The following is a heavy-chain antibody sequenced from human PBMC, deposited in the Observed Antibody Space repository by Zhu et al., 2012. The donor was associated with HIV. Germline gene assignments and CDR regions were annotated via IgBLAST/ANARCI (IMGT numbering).Heavy chain of an antibody. D-gene: IGHD5-12*01. CDR3: ARRGNSGYDQSHPFDY. Sequence: QVQLQESGPGLVKPSETLSLTCTVSGGSISSSSYYWGWIRQPPGKGLEWIGSIYYSGSTYYNPSLKSRVTISVDTSKNQFSLKLSSVTAADTAVYYCARRGNSGYDQSHPFDYWGQGTLVHRLL. CDR2: IYYSGST. CDR1: GGSISSSSYY. J-gene: IGHJ4*02. V-gene: IGHV4-39*01.